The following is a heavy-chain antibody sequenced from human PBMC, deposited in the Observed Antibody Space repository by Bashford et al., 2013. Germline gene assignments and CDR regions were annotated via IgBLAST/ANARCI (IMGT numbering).Heavy chain of an antibody. J-gene: IGHJ4*02. CDR3: ARYCSGGSCYDY. CDR2: INSEGSNS. D-gene: IGHD2-15*01. V-gene: IGHV3-74*01. CDR1: GFTFSNYW. Sequence: GSLRLSCAASGFTFSNYWMYWVRQAPGKGLVWVARINSEGSNSANADSVKGRFTISRDNAKNSLYLQMNSLRAEDTAVYYCARYCSGGSCYDYWGQGTLVTVSS.